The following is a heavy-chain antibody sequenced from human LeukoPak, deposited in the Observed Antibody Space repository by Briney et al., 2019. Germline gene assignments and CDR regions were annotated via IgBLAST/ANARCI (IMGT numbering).Heavy chain of an antibody. J-gene: IGHJ3*02. CDR1: GYSISSGYY. D-gene: IGHD1-26*01. CDR2: IYHSGST. CDR3: ARTTRHYPWDAFDI. V-gene: IGHV4-38-2*01. Sequence: SETLSLTCAVSGYSISSGYYWGWIRQPPGKGLEWIGRIYHSGSTYYNPSLKSRVTISVDTPKNQFSLKLSPVTAADTAVYYCARTTRHYPWDAFDIWGQGTMVTVSS.